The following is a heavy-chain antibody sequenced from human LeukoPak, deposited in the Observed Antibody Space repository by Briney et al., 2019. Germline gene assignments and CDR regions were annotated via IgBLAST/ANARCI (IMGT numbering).Heavy chain of an antibody. CDR3: AKGRDGYNPSYFDY. V-gene: IGHV3-23*01. CDR2: ISGSGGST. Sequence: GGSLRLSCAASGFTFSSYAMSWVRQAPGKGLEWVSAISGSGGSTFYADSVKGRFTISRDNSKDTLYLQMNSLRAEDTAVYYCAKGRDGYNPSYFDYWGQGTLVTVSS. J-gene: IGHJ4*02. D-gene: IGHD5-24*01. CDR1: GFTFSSYA.